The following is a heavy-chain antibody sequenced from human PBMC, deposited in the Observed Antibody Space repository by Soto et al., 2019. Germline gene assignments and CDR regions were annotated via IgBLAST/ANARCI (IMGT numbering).Heavy chain of an antibody. CDR3: ARVATENYYYIWSLFNSYALDD. V-gene: IGHV4-59*12. CDR2: MSHSGRS. J-gene: IGHJ6*02. CDR1: GGSMSSLS. D-gene: IGHD3-3*01. Sequence: LSLTCDVSGGSMSSLSWSWIQQPPGTGLEFIRSMSHSGRSEYNLSHKNRIILSVNVSKDQFSINLKSMKVADTDLYYCARVATENYYYIWSLFNSYALDDWGQGTTVTVSS.